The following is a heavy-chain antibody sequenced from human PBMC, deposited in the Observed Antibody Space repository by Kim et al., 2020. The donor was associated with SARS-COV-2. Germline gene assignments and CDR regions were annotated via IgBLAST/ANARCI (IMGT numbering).Heavy chain of an antibody. Sequence: VKGRFTISRDNSKTTLYLQMTSLRAEDTAVYYCAKAPTAMVFRYYYGMDVWGQGTTVTVSS. V-gene: IGHV3-23*01. CDR3: AKAPTAMVFRYYYGMDV. D-gene: IGHD5-18*01. J-gene: IGHJ6*02.